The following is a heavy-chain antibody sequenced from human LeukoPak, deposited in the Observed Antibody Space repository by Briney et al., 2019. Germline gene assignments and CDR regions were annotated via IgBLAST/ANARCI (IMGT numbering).Heavy chain of an antibody. V-gene: IGHV3-48*01. CDR3: AKDAWQQLGRYYFDY. CDR1: GFTFSVYG. D-gene: IGHD6-13*01. Sequence: PGGSLRLSCAVSGFTFSVYGMNWVRQAPGKGLEWLSHISSGGTTIYYADSVKGRFTISRDNSKNTLYLQMNSLRAEDTAVYYCAKDAWQQLGRYYFDYWGQGTLVTVSS. CDR2: ISSGGTTI. J-gene: IGHJ4*02.